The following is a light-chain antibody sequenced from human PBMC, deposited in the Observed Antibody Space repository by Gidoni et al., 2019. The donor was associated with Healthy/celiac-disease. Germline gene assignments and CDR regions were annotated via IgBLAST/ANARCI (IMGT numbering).Light chain of an antibody. CDR2: GAY. CDR1: QSVSSSY. CDR3: QQYGSESTWT. Sequence: EILLTQSPGTLSLSPGERATLSCRASQSVSSSYLAWYQQKPGQAPRLLIYGAYSRATGIPDRFSGSGSGKDFTLTISRLEPEDFAVYYCQQYGSESTWTFGQGTKVEIK. J-gene: IGKJ1*01. V-gene: IGKV3-20*01.